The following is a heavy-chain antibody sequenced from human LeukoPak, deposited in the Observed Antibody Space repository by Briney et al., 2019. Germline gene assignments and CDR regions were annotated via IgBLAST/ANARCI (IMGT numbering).Heavy chain of an antibody. Sequence: PSETLSLTCTVSGGSISSYYWSWIRQPPGKGLEWIGYIYYSGSTNYNPSLKSRVTISVDTSKNQFSLKLISVTAADTAVYYCARVSGYDWESFYDYWGQGTLVTVSS. CDR2: IYYSGST. CDR1: GGSISSYY. CDR3: ARVSGYDWESFYDY. V-gene: IGHV4-59*01. J-gene: IGHJ4*02. D-gene: IGHD5-12*01.